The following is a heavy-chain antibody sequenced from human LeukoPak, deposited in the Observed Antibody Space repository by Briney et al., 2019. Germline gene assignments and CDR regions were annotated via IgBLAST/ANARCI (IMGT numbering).Heavy chain of an antibody. Sequence: GASVKVSCKASGGTFSSYAISWVRQAPGQGLEWMGGIIPIFGTANYAQKFQGRVTITADESTSTAYMELSSLRSEDTAVYYCAKDPAARYYDFWTVSWFDPWGQGTLVTVSS. J-gene: IGHJ5*02. CDR1: GGTFSSYA. CDR3: AKDPAARYYDFWTVSWFDP. V-gene: IGHV1-69*13. CDR2: IIPIFGTA. D-gene: IGHD3-3*01.